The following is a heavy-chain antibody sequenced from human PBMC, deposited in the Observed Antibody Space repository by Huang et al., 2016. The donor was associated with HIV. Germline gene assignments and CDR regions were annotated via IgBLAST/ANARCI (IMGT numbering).Heavy chain of an antibody. CDR2: IVVGSGNT. D-gene: IGHD1-1*01. V-gene: IGHV1-58*01. Sequence: QMQLVQSGPEVKRPGTSVKVSCKASGFTFTASSVQWVRQARGQRLEWIGWIVVGSGNTNYAQKFQGRVTITRDMSTSTAYLELSSLRSDDTAVYYCAAEPSDYRYIKLWGQGTLVTVSS. CDR3: AAEPSDYRYIKL. J-gene: IGHJ4*02. CDR1: GFTFTASS.